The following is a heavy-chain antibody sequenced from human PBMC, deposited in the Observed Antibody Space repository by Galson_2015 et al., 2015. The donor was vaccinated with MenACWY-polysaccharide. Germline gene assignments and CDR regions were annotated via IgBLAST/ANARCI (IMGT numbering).Heavy chain of an antibody. V-gene: IGHV3-23*01. J-gene: IGHJ6*02. CDR2: VSGSGGAT. D-gene: IGHD2-2*02. Sequence: SLRLSCAASGFTFSSYVMTWVRQAPGKGLEWVSGVSGSGGATDFADTVKGRVTISRDKSRSTAYLDMNSLRAEDTAVYYCATVPSAILGLNDYYYYGLDVWGQGTTVTVSS. CDR3: ATVPSAILGLNDYYYYGLDV. CDR1: GFTFSSYV.